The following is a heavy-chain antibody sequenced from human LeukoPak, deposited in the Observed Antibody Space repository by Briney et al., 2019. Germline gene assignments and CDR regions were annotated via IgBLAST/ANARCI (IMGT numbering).Heavy chain of an antibody. D-gene: IGHD3-16*01. V-gene: IGHV3-23*01. CDR3: AKDWGEYFDYVWGSFTSFDF. J-gene: IGHJ4*02. Sequence: GGSLRLSCAASGFTFSSYGVSWVRQAPGKGLEWVSGISGSGHRTYYADSVKGRFTITRDNSKNTLYLQMNSLRAEDTAVYYCAKDWGEYFDYVWGSFTSFDFWGQGTLVTVSS. CDR2: ISGSGHRT. CDR1: GFTFSSYG.